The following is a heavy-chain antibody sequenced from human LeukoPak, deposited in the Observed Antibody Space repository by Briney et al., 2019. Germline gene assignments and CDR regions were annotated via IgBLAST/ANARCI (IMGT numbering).Heavy chain of an antibody. CDR3: ARIYYYDSSGYYGAYDAFDI. CDR2: IYYSGST. D-gene: IGHD3-22*01. CDR1: GSSISSYY. Sequence: SETLSLTCTVSGSSISSYYWSWIRQPPGKGLEWIGYIYYSGSTNYNPSLKSRVTISVDTSKNQFSLKLSSVTAADTAVYYCARIYYYDSSGYYGAYDAFDIWGQGTMVTVSS. V-gene: IGHV4-59*01. J-gene: IGHJ3*02.